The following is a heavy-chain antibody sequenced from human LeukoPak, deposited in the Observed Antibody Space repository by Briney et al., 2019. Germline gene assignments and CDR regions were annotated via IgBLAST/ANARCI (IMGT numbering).Heavy chain of an antibody. CDR1: GGSINNNKW. J-gene: IGHJ4*02. V-gene: IGHV4-4*02. D-gene: IGHD3-9*01. Sequence: SETLSLTCAVSGGSINNNKWWNWVRQPPGKGLEWIGEIHPSGSTRYNPSLKSRLSISTDKSNDQVSLKLSSVTAADTAVYYCATYHGISSGYTFDSWGQGTLVTVSS. CDR3: ATYHGISSGYTFDS. CDR2: IHPSGST.